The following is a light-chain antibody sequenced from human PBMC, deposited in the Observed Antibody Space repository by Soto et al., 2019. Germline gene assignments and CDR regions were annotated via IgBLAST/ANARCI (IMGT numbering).Light chain of an antibody. Sequence: EIVMTQSPATLSVSPGEGATLSCRASQSISGNLAWYQQKPGQAPRLLVYGSSSRAAGVPARFSGTGSGTEFTLTIGSLQSGDFGVYFCQQYESWPRTFGPGTKVDIK. CDR2: GSS. V-gene: IGKV3D-15*01. CDR1: QSISGN. CDR3: QQYESWPRT. J-gene: IGKJ3*01.